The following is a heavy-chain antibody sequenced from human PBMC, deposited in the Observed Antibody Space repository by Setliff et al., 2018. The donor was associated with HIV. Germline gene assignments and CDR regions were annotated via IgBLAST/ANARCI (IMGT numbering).Heavy chain of an antibody. V-gene: IGHV4-31*03. J-gene: IGHJ6*03. CDR1: GGSINSGGYY. CDR3: ARDRYTWNYGKNYMDV. D-gene: IGHD1-7*01. CDR2: IYYIGGA. Sequence: SETLSLTCTVSGGSINSGGYYWTWVRQHPGKGLQWIGYIYYIGGAYYNPSLKSRVTISLDTSKNHFSLNLSPVTAADTAVYYCARDRYTWNYGKNYMDVWGKGTTVTVS.